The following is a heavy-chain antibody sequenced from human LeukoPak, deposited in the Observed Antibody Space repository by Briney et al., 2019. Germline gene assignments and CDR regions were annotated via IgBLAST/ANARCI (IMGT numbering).Heavy chain of an antibody. CDR2: IYHSGST. Sequence: SETLSLTCTVSGYSISSGYYWGWIRQPPGKGLEWIGSIYHSGSTYYNPSLKSRVTISVDTSKDQFSLKLSSVTAADTAVYYCARLEQELADWFDPWGQGTLVTVSS. V-gene: IGHV4-38-2*02. CDR3: ARLEQELADWFDP. D-gene: IGHD3-10*01. CDR1: GYSISSGYY. J-gene: IGHJ5*02.